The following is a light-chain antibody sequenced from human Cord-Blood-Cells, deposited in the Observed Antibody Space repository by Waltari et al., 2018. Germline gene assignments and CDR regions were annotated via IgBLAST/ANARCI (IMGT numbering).Light chain of an antibody. V-gene: IGLV3-1*01. J-gene: IGLJ2*01. Sequence: SYELTQPPSVSVSPGQTASITCSGDKLGDKYACWYQQKPGQSPVLVIYQDSRRPSGLPARFSGAHSGNTAALTISGTQGMDEGDYYCQAWDGSTVVFGGGTKLTVL. CDR3: QAWDGSTVV. CDR2: QDS. CDR1: KLGDKY.